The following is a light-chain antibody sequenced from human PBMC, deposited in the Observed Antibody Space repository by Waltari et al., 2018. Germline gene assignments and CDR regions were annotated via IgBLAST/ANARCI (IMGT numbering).Light chain of an antibody. CDR3: CAYVGYSTWV. Sequence: SALTQPASVSASPGQSITIPCTGTSSDVGGYNFVSWYQQHPGKAPQVIIFEISKRPSGVSNRFSGSKSGNTASLTISGLQAEDEANYYCCAYVGYSTWVFGGGTKLTVV. CDR1: SSDVGGYNF. CDR2: EIS. J-gene: IGLJ3*02. V-gene: IGLV2-23*02.